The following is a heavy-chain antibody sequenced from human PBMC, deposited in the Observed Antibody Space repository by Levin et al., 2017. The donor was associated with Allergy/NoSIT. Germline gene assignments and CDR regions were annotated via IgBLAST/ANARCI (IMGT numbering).Heavy chain of an antibody. CDR2: INSDGSST. V-gene: IGHV3-74*01. Sequence: GGSLRLSCAASGFTFSSYWMHWVRQAPGKGLVWVSRINSDGSSTSYADSVKGRFTISRDNAKNTLYLQMNSLRAEDTAVYYCARYYGDYGGVYYCGVDVWGQGSTVTVSS. D-gene: IGHD4-17*01. CDR3: ARYYGDYGGVYYCGVDV. CDR1: GFTFSSYW. J-gene: IGHJ6*02.